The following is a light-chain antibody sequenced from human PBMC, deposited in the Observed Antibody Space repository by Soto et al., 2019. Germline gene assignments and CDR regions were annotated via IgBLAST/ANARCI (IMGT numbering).Light chain of an antibody. J-gene: IGLJ1*01. CDR3: TSYTSSTPSYV. CDR2: DVY. Sequence: LNQPASVNGAPRQSLAIIRTRNTTEVDGYDYVSWYQQHPGQAPQLIIYDVYNRPSGVSHRFSGSKSGDTASLTISGLQAEDEADYYCTSYTSSTPSYVFGTGTQLTVL. V-gene: IGLV2-14*03. CDR1: TTEVDGYDY.